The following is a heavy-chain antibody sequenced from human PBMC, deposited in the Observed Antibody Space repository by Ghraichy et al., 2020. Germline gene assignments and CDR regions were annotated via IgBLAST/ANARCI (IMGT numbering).Heavy chain of an antibody. CDR2: IYYSGST. J-gene: IGHJ4*02. V-gene: IGHV4-59*01. Sequence: GSLRLSCTVSGGSISSYYWSWIRQPPGKGLEWIGYIYYSGSTNYNPSLKSRVTISVDTSKNQFSLKLSSVTAADTAVYYCAIQLAVREYYFDYWGQGTLVTVSS. CDR1: GGSISSYY. CDR3: AIQLAVREYYFDY. D-gene: IGHD5-18*01.